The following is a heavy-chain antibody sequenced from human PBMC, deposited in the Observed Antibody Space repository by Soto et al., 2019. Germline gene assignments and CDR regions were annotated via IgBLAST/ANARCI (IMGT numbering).Heavy chain of an antibody. CDR1: GGSISSSSYY. CDR2: IYSSENT. CDR3: ARLNGYCISTNCHGYYGMDV. V-gene: IGHV4-39*01. D-gene: IGHD2-2*03. Sequence: SETLSLTCTVSGGSISSSSYYWGWIRQPPGKGLEWIGSIYSSENTYYNPSLQSRVTISVDTSKNEFSLRLSSVTAADTAVYYCARLNGYCISTNCHGYYGMDVWGQGTTVTVSS. J-gene: IGHJ6*02.